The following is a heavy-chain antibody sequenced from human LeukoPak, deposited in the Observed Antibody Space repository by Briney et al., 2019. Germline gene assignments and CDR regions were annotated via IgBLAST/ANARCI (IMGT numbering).Heavy chain of an antibody. CDR2: IYYSGST. Sequence: SETLSLTCTVSGGSISSSSYYWGWIRQPPGRGREWIGSIYYSGSTYYNPSLKSRVTISVDTSKNQFSLKMSSVTAADTAVYYCARHLQYYFDYWGQGTLVTVSS. CDR1: GGSISSSSYY. D-gene: IGHD4-11*01. J-gene: IGHJ4*02. CDR3: ARHLQYYFDY. V-gene: IGHV4-39*01.